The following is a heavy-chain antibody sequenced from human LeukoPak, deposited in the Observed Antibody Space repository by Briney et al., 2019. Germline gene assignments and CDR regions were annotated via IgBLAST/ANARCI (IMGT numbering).Heavy chain of an antibody. CDR1: GFTFSSYE. D-gene: IGHD3-22*01. Sequence: GGSLRLSCAASGFTFSSYEMNWVRQAPGKGLEWVSYISSSGSTIYYADSVKGRFTISRDNAKNSLYLQMNSLRAEDTAVYYCARVLHKRNYDSSVYYGYWGQGSLVTVSS. CDR3: ARVLHKRNYDSSVYYGY. V-gene: IGHV3-48*03. CDR2: ISSSGSTI. J-gene: IGHJ4*02.